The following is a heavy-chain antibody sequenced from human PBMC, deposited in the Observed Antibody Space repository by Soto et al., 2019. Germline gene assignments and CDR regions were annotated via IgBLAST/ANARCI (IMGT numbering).Heavy chain of an antibody. D-gene: IGHD6-19*01. CDR1: GFSLTSTGVG. Sequence: SGPTLVNPTQTLTLTCSFSGFSLTSTGVGVGWFRQPPGKALEWLGLTYWNDDDRYRSSLRSRLTITQDTSKNQVVLTMTNMDPEDTATYYCAHRPRGSGWRYHFDYWGQGTLVTVSS. CDR2: TYWNDDD. CDR3: AHRPRGSGWRYHFDY. V-gene: IGHV2-5*01. J-gene: IGHJ4*02.